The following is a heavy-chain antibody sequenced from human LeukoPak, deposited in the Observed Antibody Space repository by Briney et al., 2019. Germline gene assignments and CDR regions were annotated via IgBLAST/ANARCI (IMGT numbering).Heavy chain of an antibody. CDR3: ARECGSGSSCRSFDY. CDR2: INPSGGST. J-gene: IGHJ4*02. D-gene: IGHD3-10*01. CDR1: GYTFTSYY. Sequence: ASVKVPCKASGYTFTSYYMHWVRQAPGQGLEWMGIINPSGGSTSYAQKFQGRVTMTRDTSTSTVYMELSSLRSEDTAVYYCARECGSGSSCRSFDYWGQGTLVTVSS. V-gene: IGHV1-46*01.